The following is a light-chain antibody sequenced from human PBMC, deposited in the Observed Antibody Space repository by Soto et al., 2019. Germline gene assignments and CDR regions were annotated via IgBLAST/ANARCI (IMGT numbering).Light chain of an antibody. CDR2: EVT. CDR1: SSDVGGYNS. CDR3: SSYAGIYVV. V-gene: IGLV2-8*01. Sequence: QSALTQPPSASGSPGQSVTISCTGTSSDVGGYNSVSWYQQHPGKAPKLMIYEVTKRPSGVPDRFSGSKSGNTASLTVSGLQAEDEADYYCSSYAGIYVVFGGGTQLTVL. J-gene: IGLJ2*01.